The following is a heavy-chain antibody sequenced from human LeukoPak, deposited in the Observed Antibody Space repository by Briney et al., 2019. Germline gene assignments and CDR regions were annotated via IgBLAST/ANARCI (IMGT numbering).Heavy chain of an antibody. J-gene: IGHJ6*02. Sequence: ASVRVSCKASGYSFITYAINWVRQAPGQGLEWMAWINAYKGAIKYAQKFQDRVSLTTDTSTNTAYMELRSLRSDDTAVYYCARREAAAFPVWGQGTTVTVSS. CDR1: GYSFITYA. D-gene: IGHD6-13*01. CDR2: INAYKGAI. CDR3: ARREAAAFPV. V-gene: IGHV1-18*01.